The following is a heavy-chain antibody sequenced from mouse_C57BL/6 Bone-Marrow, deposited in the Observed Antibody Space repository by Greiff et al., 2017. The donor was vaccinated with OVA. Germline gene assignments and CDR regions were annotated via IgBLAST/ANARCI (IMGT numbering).Heavy chain of an antibody. CDR3: ATLYYSNYLFAY. CDR2: IWSGGST. V-gene: IGHV2-4*01. CDR1: GFSLTSYG. D-gene: IGHD2-5*01. Sequence: VKLVESGPGLVQPSQSLSITCTVSGFSLTSYGVHWVRQPPGKGLEWLGVIWSGGSTDYNAAFISRLSISKDNSKSQVFFKMNSLQADDTAIYYCATLYYSNYLFAYWGQGTLVTVSA. J-gene: IGHJ3*01.